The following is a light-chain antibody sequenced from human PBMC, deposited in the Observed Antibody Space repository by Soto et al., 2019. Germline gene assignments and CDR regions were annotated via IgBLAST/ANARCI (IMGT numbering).Light chain of an antibody. CDR3: CSYAGSYTFG. V-gene: IGLV2-11*01. CDR1: ASDVGGYSY. Sequence: QSALTQPRSVSGSPGQSVTISCTGTASDVGGYSYVSSYHQHPGKVPKLIIYDVSKWPPWVPDRCSGSKSGDTASLTISGLQAEDEGDYYCCSYAGSYTFGFGTGTKVTVL. J-gene: IGLJ1*01. CDR2: DVS.